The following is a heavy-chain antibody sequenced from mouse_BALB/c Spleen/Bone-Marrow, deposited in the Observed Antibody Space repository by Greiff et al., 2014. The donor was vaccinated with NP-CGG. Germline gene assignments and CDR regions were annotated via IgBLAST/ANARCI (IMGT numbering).Heavy chain of an antibody. CDR2: IDPANGNT. Sequence: VQLQQSGAELVKPGASVKLSCTASGFNIKDTYMHWVKQRPEQGLEWIGRIDPANGNTKYDPKFQGKATITADTSSNTAYLQPSSLTSEDTAVYYCARYSYGSRGYYFDYWGQGTTLTVSS. J-gene: IGHJ2*01. CDR1: GFNIKDTY. D-gene: IGHD1-1*01. CDR3: ARYSYGSRGYYFDY. V-gene: IGHV14-3*02.